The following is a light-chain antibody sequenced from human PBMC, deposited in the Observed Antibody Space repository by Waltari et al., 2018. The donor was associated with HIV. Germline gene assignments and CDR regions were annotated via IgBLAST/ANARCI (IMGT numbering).Light chain of an antibody. CDR1: SSNIGSRS. CDR3: SAWDVSLNGVV. Sequence: QSVMTQPPSASGNPGQRVNIACPGTSSNIGSRSVNWYQHFPGTAPKLHMCTNDQRPAGVPDRFSGSKSGTSASLTISGLHSGDEGVYYCSAWDVSLNGVVFGGGTKLTVL. J-gene: IGLJ2*01. V-gene: IGLV1-44*01. CDR2: TND.